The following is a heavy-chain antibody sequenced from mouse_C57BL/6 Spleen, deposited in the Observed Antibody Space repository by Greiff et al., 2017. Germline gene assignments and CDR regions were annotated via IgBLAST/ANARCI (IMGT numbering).Heavy chain of an antibody. CDR2: ISSGGDYI. Sequence: EVKVVESGEGLVKPGGSLKLSCAASGFTFSSYAMSWVRQTPEKRLEWVAYISSGGDYIYYADTVKGRFTISRDNARNTLYLQMSSLESEDTAMYYCTRDEVATKAMDYWGQGTSVTVSS. CDR1: GFTFSSYA. D-gene: IGHD1-1*02. J-gene: IGHJ4*01. CDR3: TRDEVATKAMDY. V-gene: IGHV5-9-1*02.